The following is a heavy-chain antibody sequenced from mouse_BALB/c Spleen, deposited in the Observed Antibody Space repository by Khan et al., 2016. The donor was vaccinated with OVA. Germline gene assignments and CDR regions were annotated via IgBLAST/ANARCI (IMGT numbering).Heavy chain of an antibody. Sequence: IQLVQSGPELVEPGASVKMSCKASGYTFTNYVIHWVKQKPGQGLEWIGYINPDNAGTRYNEKFKGKATLTSDISSTSAYMELLSLTSADSAVYYCAREASSWDFSFPYWGQGTLVTVSA. CDR2: INPDNAGT. D-gene: IGHD4-1*01. V-gene: IGHV1S136*01. J-gene: IGHJ3*01. CDR1: GYTFTNYV. CDR3: AREASSWDFSFPY.